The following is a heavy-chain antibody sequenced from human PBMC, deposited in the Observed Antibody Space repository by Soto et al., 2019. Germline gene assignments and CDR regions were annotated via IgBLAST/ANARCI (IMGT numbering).Heavy chain of an antibody. J-gene: IGHJ4*02. CDR2: IYSGGST. V-gene: IGHV3-66*04. Sequence: EVQLVDSGGGLAQPGGSLRLSCAASGVTVSSNYMSWVRQAPGKGLEWVSVIYSGGSTYYADSVKGRFTISRDNSKNTLYLQMYSLRAEDTAVYYCARHGYNYGGGYFDYWGQGTLVTVSS. CDR1: GVTVSSNY. D-gene: IGHD5-18*01. CDR3: ARHGYNYGGGYFDY.